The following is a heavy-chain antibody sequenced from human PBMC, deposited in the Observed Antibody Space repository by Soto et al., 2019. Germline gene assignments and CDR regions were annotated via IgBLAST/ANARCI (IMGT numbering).Heavy chain of an antibody. CDR3: ARDTAFNY. Sequence: SETLSLTCTVSGGSIRSYYWSWIRQPPGKGLEWIGYVYDSGRTNYNYKPSLKSRVTISVDTSKNQFSLNLRSVTAADTALYYCARDTAFNYWGQGALVTVSS. D-gene: IGHD4-17*01. CDR2: VYDSGRT. J-gene: IGHJ4*02. V-gene: IGHV4-59*01. CDR1: GGSIRSYY.